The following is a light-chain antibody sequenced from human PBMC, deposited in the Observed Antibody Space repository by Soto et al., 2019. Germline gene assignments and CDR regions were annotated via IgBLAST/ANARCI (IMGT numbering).Light chain of an antibody. J-gene: IGKJ5*01. CDR1: QSVSSY. CDR3: QQRSNWPPIP. CDR2: DAS. V-gene: IGKV3-11*01. Sequence: IVLTNTPAHLSLSPRERATRSCKPSQSVSSYLAWYQQKPGQAPRLLIYDASNRATGIPARFSGSGSGTDFTLTISSLEPEDFAVYYCQQRSNWPPIPFGQGTRLEI.